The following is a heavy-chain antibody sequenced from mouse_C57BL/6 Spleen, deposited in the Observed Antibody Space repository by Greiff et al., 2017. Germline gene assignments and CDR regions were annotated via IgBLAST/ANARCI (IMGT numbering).Heavy chain of an antibody. CDR1: GYSITSGYY. V-gene: IGHV3-6*01. CDR2: ISYDGSN. D-gene: IGHD2-5*01. CDR3: AREGPYYSNYGGY. J-gene: IGHJ2*01. Sequence: EVKLQESGPGLVKPSQSLSLTCSVTGYSITSGYYWNWIRQFPGNKLEWMGYISYDGSNNYNPSLKNRISINRDTSKNQFFLKLNSVTTEDTATYYCAREGPYYSNYGGYWGQGTTLTVSS.